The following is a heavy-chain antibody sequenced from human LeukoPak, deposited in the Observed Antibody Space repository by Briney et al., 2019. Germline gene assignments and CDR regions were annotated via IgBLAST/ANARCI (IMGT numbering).Heavy chain of an antibody. CDR1: GFTFSSYA. V-gene: IGHV3-23*01. CDR3: AKDPRYCSSTSCYDAFDI. Sequence: GGSLRLSCAASGFTFSSYAMSWVRQAPGKGLEWVSAISGSGGSTYYADSVKGRFTISRDNSKNTLYLQMNSLRAEDTAVYYCAKDPRYCSSTSCYDAFDIWGQGTMVTVSS. D-gene: IGHD2-2*01. CDR2: ISGSGGST. J-gene: IGHJ3*02.